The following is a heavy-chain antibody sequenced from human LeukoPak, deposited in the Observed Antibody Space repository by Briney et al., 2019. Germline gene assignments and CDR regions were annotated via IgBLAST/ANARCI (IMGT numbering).Heavy chain of an antibody. CDR1: GYTFTGYY. CDR2: VNPNNGAT. V-gene: IGHV1-2*02. Sequence: ASVNVSCKASGYTFTGYYLHWVRQAPGQGLEWMGWVNPNNGATNYAQMFQGRVTMTRGTSISTAYMELSRLGSDDTGVYYCARASGNYYVMDVWGQGTTVSVSS. J-gene: IGHJ6*02. CDR3: ARASGNYYVMDV.